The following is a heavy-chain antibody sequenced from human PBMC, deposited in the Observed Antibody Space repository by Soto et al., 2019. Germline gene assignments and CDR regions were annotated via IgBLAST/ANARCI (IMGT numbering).Heavy chain of an antibody. V-gene: IGHV4-31*03. CDR2: IYYSGST. D-gene: IGHD5-12*01. Sequence: QVQLQESGPGLVKPSQTLSLTCTVSGGSISSGGYYWSWIRQHPGKGLEWIGYIYYSGSTYYTPSLKSRVTISVDTSKNQFSLKLSSVTAADTAVYYCVAGYSGYEHYGMDVWGQGTTVTVSS. J-gene: IGHJ6*02. CDR1: GGSISSGGYY. CDR3: VAGYSGYEHYGMDV.